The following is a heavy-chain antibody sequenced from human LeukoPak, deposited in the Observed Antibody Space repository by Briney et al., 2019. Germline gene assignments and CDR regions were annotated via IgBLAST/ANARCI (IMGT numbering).Heavy chain of an antibody. J-gene: IGHJ4*02. D-gene: IGHD6-19*01. Sequence: WASVTVSCKGSGYSFTGYYIHWVRQAPGQGIEWMGWINPNRGGTNYAQRFLGRVTMTRDTSISAAYMELSRLRSDDTAVYYCARVHSSAWYYFDYWGQGTLVTVSS. CDR3: ARVHSSAWYYFDY. V-gene: IGHV1-2*02. CDR2: INPNRGGT. CDR1: GYSFTGYY.